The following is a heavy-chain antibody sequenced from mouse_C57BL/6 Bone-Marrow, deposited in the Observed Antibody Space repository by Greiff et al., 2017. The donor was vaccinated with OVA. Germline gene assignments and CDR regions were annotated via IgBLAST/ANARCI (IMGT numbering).Heavy chain of an antibody. J-gene: IGHJ4*01. CDR2: INPSSGYT. V-gene: IGHV1-4*01. Sequence: VKLQESGAELARPGASVKMSCKASGYTFTSYTMHWVKQRPGQGLEWIGYINPSSGYTKYNQKFKDKAALTADKSSSTAYMQLSSLTSEDSAVYYCAEEGEGDAMDYWGQGTSVTVSS. CDR1: GYTFTSYT. CDR3: AEEGEGDAMDY.